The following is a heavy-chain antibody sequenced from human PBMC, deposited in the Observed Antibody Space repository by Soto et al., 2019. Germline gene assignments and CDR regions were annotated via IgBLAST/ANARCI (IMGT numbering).Heavy chain of an antibody. D-gene: IGHD3-10*01. CDR2: INAGNGNT. CDR3: ARGLTMVRRLILDAFDM. J-gene: IGHJ3*02. V-gene: IGHV1-3*01. CDR1: GYTFTTYP. Sequence: QVQLVQSGAEVKKPGASVKVSCKTSGYTFTTYPMHWVRQAPGQRLEWMGWINAGNGNTKYSQKFQGRVTITRNTSASTAYMELSLLRAEDTAVYYSARGLTMVRRLILDAFDMWGQGTMVTVSS.